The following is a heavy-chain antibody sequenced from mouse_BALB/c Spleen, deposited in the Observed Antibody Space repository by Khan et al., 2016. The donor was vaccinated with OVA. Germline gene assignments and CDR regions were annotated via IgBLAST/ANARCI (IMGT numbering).Heavy chain of an antibody. D-gene: IGHD1-1*01. Sequence: EVKLQESGPGLVKPSQSLSLTCTVTGYSITSGYAWNWIRQFPGNKLEWMGYISYSGGTSYNPSLKSRISITRDTSKNQFCLQLNSVTTADTAAYYCARGNYYGYYFDYWGQGTTLTVSS. CDR1: GYSITSGYA. CDR3: ARGNYYGYYFDY. CDR2: ISYSGGT. J-gene: IGHJ2*01. V-gene: IGHV3-2*02.